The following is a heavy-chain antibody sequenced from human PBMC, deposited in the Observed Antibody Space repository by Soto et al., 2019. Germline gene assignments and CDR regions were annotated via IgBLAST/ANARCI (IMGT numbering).Heavy chain of an antibody. CDR2: IDRSGSPV. CDR3: ARAGGFHSDFYGLDV. D-gene: IGHD1-26*01. Sequence: EVQLVESGGGLVQPGGSLRLSCAASGFTFSYYEINWVRQAPGKGLEWVLSIDRSGSPVYDADSVKGRFSISRDNAKNPLFLQMNSLRAEDSAVYYCARAGGFHSDFYGLDVCVQGTTVTVSS. V-gene: IGHV3-48*03. CDR1: GFTFSYYE. J-gene: IGHJ6*02.